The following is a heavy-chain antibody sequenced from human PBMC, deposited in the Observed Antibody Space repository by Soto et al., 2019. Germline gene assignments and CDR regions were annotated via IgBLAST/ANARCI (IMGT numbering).Heavy chain of an antibody. CDR2: INHSGST. CDR3: ARDADYDYSNYILGILFDY. V-gene: IGHV4-34*01. Sequence: SETLSLTCAVYGGSFSGYYWSWIRQPPGKGLEWIGEINHSGSTNYNPSLKSRVTISVDTSKNQFSLKLSSVTAADTAVYYCARDADYDYSNYILGILFDYWGQGTLVTVS. CDR1: GGSFSGYY. J-gene: IGHJ4*02. D-gene: IGHD4-4*01.